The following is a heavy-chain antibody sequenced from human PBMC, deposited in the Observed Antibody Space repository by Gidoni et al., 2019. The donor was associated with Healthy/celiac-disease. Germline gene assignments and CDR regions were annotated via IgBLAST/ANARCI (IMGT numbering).Heavy chain of an antibody. J-gene: IGHJ6*02. V-gene: IGHV3-7*03. D-gene: IGHD6-13*01. CDR1: GFTFSSYW. CDR2: IKQDGSEK. CDR3: AREGQYSSSWSTSDYYGMDV. Sequence: EVQLVESGGGLVQPGGSLRLSCAASGFTFSSYWMSWVRQAPGKGLEWVANIKQDGSEKYYVDSVKGRFTISRDNAKNSLYLQMNSLRAEDTAVYYCAREGQYSSSWSTSDYYGMDVWGQGTTVTVSS.